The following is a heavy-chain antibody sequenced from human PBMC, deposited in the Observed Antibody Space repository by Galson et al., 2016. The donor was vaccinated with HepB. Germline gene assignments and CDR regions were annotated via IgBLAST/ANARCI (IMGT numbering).Heavy chain of an antibody. J-gene: IGHJ6*04. CDR3: ARHREGLHYGSVYDHGMDV. V-gene: IGHV4-39*01. CDR1: DGAIKSLSNS. D-gene: IGHD3-10*01. CDR2: LYDSGTSYYDPSRAT. Sequence: ETLSLTCTVSDGAIKSLSNSWTWIRQPPGKGLEWIGSLYDSGTSYYDPSRATYYNPSLKSRVTMSIDTSSNEFSLKLASVTGADSGVYFCARHREGLHYGSVYDHGMDVWGRGTTVTVSS.